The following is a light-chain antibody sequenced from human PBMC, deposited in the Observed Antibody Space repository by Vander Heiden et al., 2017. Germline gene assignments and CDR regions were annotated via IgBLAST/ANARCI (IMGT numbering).Light chain of an antibody. V-gene: IGKV1-39*01. Sequence: DIQVTQSPSSLSASVGDRVTIPCRASQSISSYLNWYQQKPGKAPKLLISAASSLQSGVPSRFSGSGSGTDFTLTISSLQPEDFATYYCQQSYSTLRTFGQGTKLEIK. J-gene: IGKJ2*01. CDR2: AAS. CDR3: QQSYSTLRT. CDR1: QSISSY.